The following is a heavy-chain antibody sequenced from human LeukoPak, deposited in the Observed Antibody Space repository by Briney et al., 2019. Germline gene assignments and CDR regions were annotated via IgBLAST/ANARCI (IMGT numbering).Heavy chain of an antibody. CDR1: GFNFHEYS. V-gene: IGHV3-9*01. Sequence: GGSLRLSCTASGFNFHEYSMHWVRQAPGKGLEWVSVINWYSGSMVYADSVKGLFTISRDNANNLVYLQMNRLRADDTALYYCVRERSATYLLDYWGQGTLVTVSS. CDR3: VRERSATYLLDY. D-gene: IGHD4/OR15-4a*01. CDR2: INWYSGSM. J-gene: IGHJ4*02.